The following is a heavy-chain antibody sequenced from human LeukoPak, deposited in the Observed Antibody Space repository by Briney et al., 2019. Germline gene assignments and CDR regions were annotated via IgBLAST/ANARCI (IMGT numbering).Heavy chain of an antibody. CDR2: IRNRAYGGTT. J-gene: IGHJ4*02. D-gene: IGHD5-18*01. CDR3: TRDPYSYGPFDY. V-gene: IGHV3-49*04. CDR1: GFTFSTYA. Sequence: GGSLRLSCAASGFTFSTYAMSWVRQAPGKGLEWVGFIRNRAYGGTTEYAASVKGRFTISRDDSRSIAYLQMTSLETEDTAVYYCTRDPYSYGPFDYWGQGTLVTVSS.